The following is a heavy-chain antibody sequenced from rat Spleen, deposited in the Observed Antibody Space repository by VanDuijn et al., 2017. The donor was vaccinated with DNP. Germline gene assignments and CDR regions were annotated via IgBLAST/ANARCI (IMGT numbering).Heavy chain of an antibody. V-gene: IGHV5S23*01. CDR3: TRPRGSYGGYRVDA. D-gene: IGHD1-11*01. Sequence: EVQLVESGENLVQPGRSLKLSCEASGFTFSNYDMAWVRQAPTKGLEWVALISPDGDRTSYRDSVKGRFTVSRNNAESTLHLQMDSLGSEDTATYYCTRPRGSYGGYRVDAWGQGISVSVSS. CDR1: GFTFSNYD. J-gene: IGHJ4*01. CDR2: ISPDGDRT.